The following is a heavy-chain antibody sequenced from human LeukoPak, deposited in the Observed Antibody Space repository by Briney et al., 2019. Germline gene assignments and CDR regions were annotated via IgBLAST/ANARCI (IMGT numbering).Heavy chain of an antibody. V-gene: IGHV3-23*01. CDR1: GFTFSSYA. CDR3: ANEVRPNDY. Sequence: PGGSLRLSCAASGFTFSSYAMHWVRQAPGKGLEWVSSIDISGGSTYYADSVQGRFTISRDNSKNTLYLEMNSLRAEDTALYYCANEVRPNDYWGQGTLVTVSS. J-gene: IGHJ4*02. D-gene: IGHD1-1*01. CDR2: IDISGGST.